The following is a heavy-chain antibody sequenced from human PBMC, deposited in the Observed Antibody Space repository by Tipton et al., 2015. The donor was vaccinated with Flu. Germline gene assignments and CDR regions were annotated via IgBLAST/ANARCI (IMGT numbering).Heavy chain of an antibody. Sequence: SLRLSCAASGFSFDDYPLHWVRQVPGKGLEWVSGINWNGNSVGYADSVKGRFTIPRDNAKNSLYLQMNSLRPEDTALYYCAKDRIPSSSMDYYYYSGMDVWGQGTTVTVSS. CDR1: GFSFDDYP. J-gene: IGHJ6*02. D-gene: IGHD2-2*01. V-gene: IGHV3-9*01. CDR3: AKDRIPSSSMDYYYYSGMDV. CDR2: INWNGNSV.